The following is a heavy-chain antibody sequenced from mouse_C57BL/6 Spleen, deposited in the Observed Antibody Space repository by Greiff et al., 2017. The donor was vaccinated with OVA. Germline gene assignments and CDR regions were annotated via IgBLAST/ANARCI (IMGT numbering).Heavy chain of an antibody. J-gene: IGHJ4*01. Sequence: VQLQQSGPELVKPGASVKISCKASGYAFSSSWMNWVKQRPGKGLEWIGRIYPGDGDTNYNGKFKGKATLTADKSSSTAYMQLSSLTSEDSAVYFCARTDYGRSSYAMDYWGQGTSVTVSS. D-gene: IGHD1-1*01. V-gene: IGHV1-82*01. CDR3: ARTDYGRSSYAMDY. CDR2: IYPGDGDT. CDR1: GYAFSSSW.